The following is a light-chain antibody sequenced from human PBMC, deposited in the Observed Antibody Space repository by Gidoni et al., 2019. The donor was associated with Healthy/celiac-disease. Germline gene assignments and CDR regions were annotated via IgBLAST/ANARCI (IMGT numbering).Light chain of an antibody. J-gene: IGKJ2*01. CDR1: QSISSW. Sequence: DIQMTPSPSTLSASVGDRVTITCLASQSISSWLAWYQQKPWKAPKLLIYDASSLESGVPSRFSGSGSGTEFTLTISSLQPDDFATYYCQQYNSDSTFXQXTKLEIK. CDR3: QQYNSDST. CDR2: DAS. V-gene: IGKV1-5*01.